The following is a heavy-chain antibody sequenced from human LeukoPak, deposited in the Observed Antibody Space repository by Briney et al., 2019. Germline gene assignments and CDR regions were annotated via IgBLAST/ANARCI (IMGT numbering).Heavy chain of an antibody. J-gene: IGHJ4*02. V-gene: IGHV1-46*01. Sequence: ASVKVSCKTSRYTVTSYYMNWVRQAPGQGLEWMGMSNPSGGSTSYAQKFHGRVTMTRDTSTSTVYMELNSLTSEATALYYCARDRSPSARYFNYWGQGTLVTVSS. D-gene: IGHD2-15*01. CDR1: RYTVTSYY. CDR2: SNPSGGST. CDR3: ARDRSPSARYFNY.